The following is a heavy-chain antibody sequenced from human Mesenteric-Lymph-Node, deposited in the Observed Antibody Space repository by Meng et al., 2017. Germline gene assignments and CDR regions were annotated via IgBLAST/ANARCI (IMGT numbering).Heavy chain of an antibody. Sequence: GESLKISCAASGFTFDDYAMHWVRQAPGKGLEWVGRVKHIDDGGTRDYAAPVKGRFTISRDDSKNTLYLQMNSLKTEDTAVYYCATAQIFDTHSGWHDAFNFWGQGTMVTVSS. D-gene: IGHD6-19*01. J-gene: IGHJ3*01. CDR3: ATAQIFDTHSGWHDAFNF. CDR2: VKHIDDGGTR. V-gene: IGHV3-15*01. CDR1: GFTFDDYA.